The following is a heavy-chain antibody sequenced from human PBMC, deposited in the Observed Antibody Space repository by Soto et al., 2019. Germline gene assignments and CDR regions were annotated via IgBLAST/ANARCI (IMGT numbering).Heavy chain of an antibody. CDR2: IWYDGSNK. J-gene: IGHJ3*02. CDR1: GFTFSSYG. D-gene: IGHD3-10*01. V-gene: IGHV3-33*01. CDR3: ARDDIQWFGELFAFDI. Sequence: GGSLRLSCAASGFTFSSYGMHWVRQAPGKGLEWVAVIWYDGSNKYYADSVKGRFTISRDNSKNTLYLQMNSLRAEDTAVYYCARDDIQWFGELFAFDIWGQGTMVTVSS.